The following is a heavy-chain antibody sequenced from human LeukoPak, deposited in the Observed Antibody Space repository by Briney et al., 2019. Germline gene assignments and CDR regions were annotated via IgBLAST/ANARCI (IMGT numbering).Heavy chain of an antibody. CDR2: INNDGSRT. Sequence: GGSLRLSCAASGFTFRSNWMHWVRQAPGKGLVWVSRINNDGSRTSYADSVKGRFTISRDNAKNSLYLQMNGLGAEDTAVYYCARELNGYGYYFFDYWGPGTLVTVSS. D-gene: IGHD3-16*01. CDR1: GFTFRSNW. V-gene: IGHV3-74*01. CDR3: ARELNGYGYYFFDY. J-gene: IGHJ4*02.